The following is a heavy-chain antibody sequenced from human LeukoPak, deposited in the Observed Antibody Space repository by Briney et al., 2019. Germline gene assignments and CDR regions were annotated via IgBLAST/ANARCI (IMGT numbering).Heavy chain of an antibody. CDR3: ARAGSAAVAGSEFDY. D-gene: IGHD6-19*01. Sequence: GGSLRLSCAASGFTFSSYAMSWVRQAPGKGLEWVSAISGSGGSTYYADSVKGRFTISRDNAKNSLYLQMNSLRAEDTAVYYCARAGSAAVAGSEFDYWGQGTLVTVSS. V-gene: IGHV3-23*01. J-gene: IGHJ4*02. CDR2: ISGSGGST. CDR1: GFTFSSYA.